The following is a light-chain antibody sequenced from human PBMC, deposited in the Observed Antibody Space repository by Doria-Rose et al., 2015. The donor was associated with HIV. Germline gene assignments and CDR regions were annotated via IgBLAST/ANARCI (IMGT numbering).Light chain of an antibody. Sequence: DIQVTQSPESLGMSLGEGATLNCKSNQSLLYTSKNYLARYQQKPGQPPKLLIYWASTRQSGVPARFSGSGSGTDFTLTISSLEAEDVAVYYCQQYYDAPSFGPGTTVDIK. CDR3: QQYYDAPS. J-gene: IGKJ3*01. CDR1: QSLLYTSKNY. V-gene: IGKV4-1*01. CDR2: WAS.